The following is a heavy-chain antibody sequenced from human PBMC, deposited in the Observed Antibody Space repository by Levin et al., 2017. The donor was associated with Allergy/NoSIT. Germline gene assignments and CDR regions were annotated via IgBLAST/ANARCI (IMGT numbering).Heavy chain of an antibody. CDR2: IYYSGST. J-gene: IGHJ3*02. Sequence: LSQTLSLTCTVSGGSISSSSYYWGWIRQPPGKGLEWIGSIYYSGSTYYNPSLKSRVTISVDTSKNQFSLKLSSVTAADTAVYYCAKDIVVVPAANDAFDIWGQGTMVTVSS. CDR3: AKDIVVVPAANDAFDI. CDR1: GGSISSSSYY. V-gene: IGHV4-39*01. D-gene: IGHD2-2*01.